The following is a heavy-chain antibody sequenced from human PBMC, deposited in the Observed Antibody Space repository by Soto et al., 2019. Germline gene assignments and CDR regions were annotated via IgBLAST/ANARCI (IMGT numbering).Heavy chain of an antibody. CDR2: ITPNGGGT. V-gene: IGHV1-2*02. D-gene: IGHD6-19*01. CDR1: GYTFTGYY. Sequence: ASVKVSCKASGYTFTGYYVHWLRQAPGQGLEWMGWITPNGGGTKYQQKFQGRVTMTRDTSISTAYMELSRLTSDDTAVYYCARANPRNIAVGWFDPWGQGTLVNVSS. CDR3: ARANPRNIAVGWFDP. J-gene: IGHJ5*02.